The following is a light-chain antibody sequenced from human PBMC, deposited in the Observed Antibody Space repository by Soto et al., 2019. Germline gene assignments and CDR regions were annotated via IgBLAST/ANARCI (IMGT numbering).Light chain of an antibody. J-gene: IGLJ1*01. CDR2: DVS. Sequence: QSALTQPASVSGSPGQSITISCTGTSSDVGGYNYVSWYQQYPGKAPKFMIYDVSNRPSGVSNRFSGSKSGNTASLTISGLQAEDEADYYCRSYTRSSFYVFGTGTKVTVL. V-gene: IGLV2-14*01. CDR3: RSYTRSSFYV. CDR1: SSDVGGYNY.